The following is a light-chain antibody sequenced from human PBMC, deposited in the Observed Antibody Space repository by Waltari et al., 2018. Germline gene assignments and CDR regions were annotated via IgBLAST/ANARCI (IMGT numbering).Light chain of an antibody. CDR3: QSYDSGLTAWV. CDR1: SSNLGAGYD. CDR2: VNT. J-gene: IGLJ3*02. V-gene: IGLV1-40*01. Sequence: QSVLTQPPSVSGAPGQRVTISCTGSSSNLGAGYDVHWYQQLPGTAPKLPIHVNTHRPAGVPDRSSASKSGTSAALAIAGLQAEDEADYYCQSYDSGLTAWVFGGGTKLTVL.